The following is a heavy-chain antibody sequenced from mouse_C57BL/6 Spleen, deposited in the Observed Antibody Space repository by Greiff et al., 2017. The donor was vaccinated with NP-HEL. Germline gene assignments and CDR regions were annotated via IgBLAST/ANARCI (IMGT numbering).Heavy chain of an antibody. D-gene: IGHD2-1*01. CDR3: ARGHYGNYGGWFAY. Sequence: EVQRVESEGGLVQPGSSMKLSCTASGFTFSDYYMAWVRQVPEKGLEWVANINYDGSSTYYLDSLKSRFIISRDNAKNILYLQMSSLKSEDPATYYCARGHYGNYGGWFAYWGQGTLVTVSA. CDR2: INYDGSST. V-gene: IGHV5-16*01. J-gene: IGHJ3*01. CDR1: GFTFSDYY.